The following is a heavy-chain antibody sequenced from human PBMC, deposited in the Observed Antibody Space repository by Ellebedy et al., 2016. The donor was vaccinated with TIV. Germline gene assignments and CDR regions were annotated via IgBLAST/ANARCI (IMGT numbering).Heavy chain of an antibody. CDR1: GYTFTNYY. D-gene: IGHD3-22*01. Sequence: ASVKVSCXASGYTFTNYYMQWVRQAPGQGLEWMGIINPSGGTTGYAQKFQGRVTITRDTSANTAYMELSSLRSEDTAVYYCAREGVGMIVVGDDAFDIWGQGTVVTVSS. J-gene: IGHJ3*02. V-gene: IGHV1-46*01. CDR3: AREGVGMIVVGDDAFDI. CDR2: INPSGGTT.